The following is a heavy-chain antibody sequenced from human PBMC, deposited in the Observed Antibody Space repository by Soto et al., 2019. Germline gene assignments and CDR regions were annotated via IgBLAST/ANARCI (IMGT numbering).Heavy chain of an antibody. CDR1: GFTLSTYG. CDR2: ITGTGGNT. CDR3: ARIRGYWYGLDV. Sequence: LRLSCAGSGFTLSTYGMTWVRQAPGKGLEWVSAITGTGGNTYYVDSVKGRFTSSRDNSKNMLYLQMNSVRVEDTAVYYCARIRGYWYGLDVWGQGTTVTVSS. V-gene: IGHV3-23*01. J-gene: IGHJ6*02.